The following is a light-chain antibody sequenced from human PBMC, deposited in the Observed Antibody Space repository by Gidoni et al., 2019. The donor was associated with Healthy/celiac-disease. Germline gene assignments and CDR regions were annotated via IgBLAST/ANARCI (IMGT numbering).Light chain of an antibody. V-gene: IGLV2-23*02. J-gene: IGLJ3*02. CDR1: SSDVGSYNL. Sequence: SALTPPASVSGSPGQSITISCTGTSSDVGSYNLVSWYQQHPGKAPKLMIYEVSKRPSGVSNRFSGSKSGNTASLTISGLQAEDEADYYCCSYAGSSTWVFGGGTKLTVL. CDR2: EVS. CDR3: CSYAGSSTWV.